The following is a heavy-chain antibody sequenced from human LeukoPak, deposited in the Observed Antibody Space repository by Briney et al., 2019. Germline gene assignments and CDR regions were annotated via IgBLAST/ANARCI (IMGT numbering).Heavy chain of an antibody. J-gene: IGHJ4*02. CDR2: INWNGGNT. CDR1: GFTFDDYG. Sequence: GSLRLSFAASGFTFDDYGMNWVRPAPGKGLEWVSGINWNGGNTAYADSVKGRFTISRDNAKNSLYLQMNSLRAEDTALYYCARSRHSYDSSGFPHYWGQGTLVTVSS. V-gene: IGHV3-20*03. CDR3: ARSRHSYDSSGFPHY. D-gene: IGHD3-22*01.